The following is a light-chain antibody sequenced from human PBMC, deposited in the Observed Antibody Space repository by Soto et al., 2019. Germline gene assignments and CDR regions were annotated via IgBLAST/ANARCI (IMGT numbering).Light chain of an antibody. V-gene: IGKV3-20*01. Sequence: EIVLTQSPGTLSLSPGERATLSCRASQSVSSSYLAWYQQKPGQAPRLLIYAASIRATDIPDRFSGSGSGTDFTITISRLEPEDFVVFYCQQYGSSSITFGQGTRLEIK. CDR3: QQYGSSSIT. CDR2: AAS. J-gene: IGKJ5*01. CDR1: QSVSSSY.